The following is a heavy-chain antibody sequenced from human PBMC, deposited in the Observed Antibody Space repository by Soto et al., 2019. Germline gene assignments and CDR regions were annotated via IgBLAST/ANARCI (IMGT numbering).Heavy chain of an antibody. Sequence: ASVKVSFKASGYTFTSYGITWVRQAPGQGLEWMGWISTYNGNTDYAQKLQGRVTMTTDTSTNTAYMELRSLRSDDTAVYYCVRGSLYYETRGPRFYRMDVWGQGTTVTVSS. V-gene: IGHV1-18*01. D-gene: IGHD3-22*01. CDR1: GYTFTSYG. J-gene: IGHJ6*02. CDR3: VRGSLYYETRGPRFYRMDV. CDR2: ISTYNGNT.